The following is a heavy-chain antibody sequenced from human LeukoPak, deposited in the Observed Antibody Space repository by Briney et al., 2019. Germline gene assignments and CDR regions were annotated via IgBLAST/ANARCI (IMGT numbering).Heavy chain of an antibody. D-gene: IGHD2-15*01. CDR3: ARDGSLPDY. CDR1: GITFSNYW. CDR2: ITSDGSIT. Sequence: GGSLRLSCAGSGITFSNYWMHWVRQAPGQGLVWVSRITSDGSITTYADSVKGRFTISRDNAKNTLYLQMNSLRAEDGAMYYCARDGSLPDYWGQGTLVTVSS. J-gene: IGHJ4*02. V-gene: IGHV3-74*01.